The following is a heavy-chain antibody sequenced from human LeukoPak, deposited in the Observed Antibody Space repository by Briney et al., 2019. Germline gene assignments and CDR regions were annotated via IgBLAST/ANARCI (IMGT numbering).Heavy chain of an antibody. D-gene: IGHD3-16*01. V-gene: IGHV1-46*01. J-gene: IGHJ3*02. CDR2: INPSGGST. CDR3: ARDPRGTEENDAFDI. CDR1: GYTFTGYY. Sequence: ASVKVSCKASGYTFTGYYMHWVRQAPGQGLEWMGIINPSGGSTSYAQKFQGRVTMTRDMSTSTVYMELSSLRSEDTAVYYCARDPRGTEENDAFDIWGQGTMVTVSS.